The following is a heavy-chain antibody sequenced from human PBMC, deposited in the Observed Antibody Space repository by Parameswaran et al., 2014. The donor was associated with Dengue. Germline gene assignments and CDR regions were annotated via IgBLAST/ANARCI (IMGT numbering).Heavy chain of an antibody. D-gene: IGHD7-27*01. CDR3: ARDFSNPLGTSGSTFDY. V-gene: IGHV1-18*01. CDR2: ISPFNGNT. Sequence: WVRQAPGQGLEWMGWISPFNGNTNSAQKLQGRITMTTDTSRTTAYMELRSLRSDDTAVYYCARDFSNPLGTSGSTFDYWGQGALVTGLL. J-gene: IGHJ4*02.